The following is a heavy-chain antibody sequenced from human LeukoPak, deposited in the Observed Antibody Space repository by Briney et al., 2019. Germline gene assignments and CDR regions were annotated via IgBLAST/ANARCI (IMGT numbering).Heavy chain of an antibody. D-gene: IGHD1-26*01. CDR3: AKDFGVVEWELLADP. CDR1: GFTFSSYG. CDR2: IRYDGSNK. V-gene: IGHV3-30*02. J-gene: IGHJ5*02. Sequence: GSLRLSCAASGFTFSSYGMHWVRQAPGKGLEWVAFIRYDGSNKYYADSVKGRFTISRDNSKNTLYLQMNSLRAEDTAVYYCAKDFGVVEWELLADPWGQGTLVTVSS.